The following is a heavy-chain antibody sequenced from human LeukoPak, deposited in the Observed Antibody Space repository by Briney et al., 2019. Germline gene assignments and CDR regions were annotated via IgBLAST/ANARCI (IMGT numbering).Heavy chain of an antibody. CDR3: ARGAPYGSGSYYNVDY. CDR1: GYTFTGYY. CDR2: INPNSGGT. J-gene: IGHJ4*02. D-gene: IGHD3-10*01. V-gene: IGHV1-2*04. Sequence: ASVKVSCKASGYTFTGYYMHWVRQAPGQGLEWMGWINPNSGGTNYAQKFQGWVTMTRDTSISTAYMELSRLRSDDTAVYYCARGAPYGSGSYYNVDYWGQGTLVTVPS.